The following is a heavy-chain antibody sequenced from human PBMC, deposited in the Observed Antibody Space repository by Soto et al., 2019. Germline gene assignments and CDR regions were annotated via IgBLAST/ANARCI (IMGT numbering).Heavy chain of an antibody. CDR3: ARPPPGIAAAGNVWFDP. V-gene: IGHV1-3*01. CDR1: GYTFTSYA. Sequence: QVQLVQSGAEVKKPGASVKVSCKASGYTFTSYAMHWVRQAPGQRLEWMGWINAGNGNTKYSQKFQGRVTITRDTSASTAYMELSSLRSEDTAVYYCARPPPGIAAAGNVWFDPWGQGTLVTVSS. D-gene: IGHD6-13*01. CDR2: INAGNGNT. J-gene: IGHJ5*02.